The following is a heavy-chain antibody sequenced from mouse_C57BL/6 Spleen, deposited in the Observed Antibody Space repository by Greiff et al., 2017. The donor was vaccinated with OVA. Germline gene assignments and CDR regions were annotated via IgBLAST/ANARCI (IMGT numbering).Heavy chain of an antibody. CDR2: ILPGSGST. CDR1: GYTFTGYW. D-gene: IGHD2-5*01. V-gene: IGHV1-9*01. CDR3: ARKGLYYSNHYYAMDY. J-gene: IGHJ4*01. Sequence: VQLQESGAELMKPGASVKLSCKATGYTFTGYWIEWVKQRPGHGLEWIGEILPGSGSTNYNEKFKGKATFTADTSSNTAYMQLSSLTTEDSAMYYCARKGLYYSNHYYAMDYWGQGTSVTVSS.